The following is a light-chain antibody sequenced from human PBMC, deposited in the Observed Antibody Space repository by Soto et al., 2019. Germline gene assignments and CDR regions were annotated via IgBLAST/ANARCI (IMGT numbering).Light chain of an antibody. Sequence: DIQMTQSPSTLSASVGDRVTITCRASQSISSWLAWYQQKPGKAPKLLIYDASRLESGVPSRFSGSGCWAEFTLTISSRQPDDVATYYCQQYNSYSPWPFGQGTKVEIK. J-gene: IGKJ1*01. CDR1: QSISSW. V-gene: IGKV1-5*01. CDR2: DAS. CDR3: QQYNSYSPWP.